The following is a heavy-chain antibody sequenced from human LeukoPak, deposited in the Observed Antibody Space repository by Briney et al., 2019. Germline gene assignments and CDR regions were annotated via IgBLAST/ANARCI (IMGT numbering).Heavy chain of an antibody. J-gene: IGHJ4*02. Sequence: GGSLRLSCGASGFTFSSHAMTWVRQAPGKGLKWVSAISISGDTTYYADAVKGRFTTSRDNSKNTVYLQMNSLRAEDTAVYYCANEIRPNDYWGQGTLVTVSS. CDR2: ISISGDTT. D-gene: IGHD4-17*01. V-gene: IGHV3-23*01. CDR1: GFTFSSHA. CDR3: ANEIRPNDY.